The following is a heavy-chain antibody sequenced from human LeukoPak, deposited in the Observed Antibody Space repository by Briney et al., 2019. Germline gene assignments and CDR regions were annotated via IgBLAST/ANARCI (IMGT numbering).Heavy chain of an antibody. D-gene: IGHD2-2*02. CDR1: GGSFSGYY. CDR2: INHNGST. V-gene: IGHV4-34*01. CDR3: ARGSIPYYGMDV. J-gene: IGHJ6*02. Sequence: RSSETLSLTCAVYGGSFSGYYWSWIRQPPGKGLEWIGEINHNGSTNYNPSLKSRVTISVDTSKNQFSLKLSSVTAADTAVYYCARGSIPYYGMDVWGQGTTVTVSS.